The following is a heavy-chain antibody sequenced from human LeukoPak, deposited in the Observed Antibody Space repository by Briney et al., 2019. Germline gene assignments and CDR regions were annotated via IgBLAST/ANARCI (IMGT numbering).Heavy chain of an antibody. J-gene: IGHJ6*03. Sequence: SETLSLTCTVSGYSLSSGYFCVWIRQPPGKGLEWIGSIYHIGRTYYNPSLKSLVTISVDTSKNQFSLKLSSVTAADTAVYYCARGYCSGGSCYSYYYYNYMDVWGKGTTVTVSS. CDR2: IYHIGRT. CDR1: GYSLSSGYF. V-gene: IGHV4-38-2*02. CDR3: ARGYCSGGSCYSYYYYNYMDV. D-gene: IGHD2-15*01.